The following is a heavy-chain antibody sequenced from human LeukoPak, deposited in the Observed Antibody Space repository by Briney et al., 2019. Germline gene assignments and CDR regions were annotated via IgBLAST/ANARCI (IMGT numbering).Heavy chain of an antibody. CDR1: GFTFSSYS. CDR2: ISSSSRYI. J-gene: IGHJ4*02. Sequence: KPGGSLRLSCAASGFTFSSYSMNWVRQAPGKGLEWVSSISSSSRYIYYADSVKGRFTISRDNAKNSLYLQMNSLRAEDTAVYYCAPGVGATPSTHWGQGTLVTVSS. V-gene: IGHV3-21*01. D-gene: IGHD1-26*01. CDR3: APGVGATPSTH.